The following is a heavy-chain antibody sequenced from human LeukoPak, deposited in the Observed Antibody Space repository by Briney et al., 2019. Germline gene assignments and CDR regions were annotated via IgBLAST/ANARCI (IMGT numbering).Heavy chain of an antibody. CDR1: GFTVSSNY. J-gene: IGHJ3*02. CDR3: AREGSTDAFDI. D-gene: IGHD5/OR15-5a*01. V-gene: IGHV3-53*01. CDR2: IYSGGST. Sequence: AGGSLRLSCAASGFTVSSNYMSRVRQAPGKGLEWVSVIYSGGSTYYADSVKGRFTISRDNSKNTLYLQMNSLRAEDTAVYYCAREGSTDAFDIWGQGTMVTVSS.